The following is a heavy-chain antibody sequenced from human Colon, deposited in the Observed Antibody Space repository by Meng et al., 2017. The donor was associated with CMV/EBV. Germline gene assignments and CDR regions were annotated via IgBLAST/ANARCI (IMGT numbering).Heavy chain of an antibody. J-gene: IGHJ5*02. Sequence: GESLKISCTASGFTFGDYAMSWVRQAPGKGLEWVGFIRSKAYGGTTEYAASVKGRFTISRDDSKSIAYLQMNSLRSEDTAVYYCVKDRPEILGLDPWGQGTLVTVSS. D-gene: IGHD1-14*01. CDR1: GFTFGDYA. CDR3: VKDRPEILGLDP. V-gene: IGHV3-49*04. CDR2: IRSKAYGGTT.